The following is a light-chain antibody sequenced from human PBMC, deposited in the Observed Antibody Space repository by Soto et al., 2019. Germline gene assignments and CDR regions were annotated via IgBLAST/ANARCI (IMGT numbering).Light chain of an antibody. Sequence: EIVMTPSPATLSVSPGERATLSCRASQSVSSNLAWYQQKPGQTPKLLIYVASIRATGIPARFSGSGSGTEFTLTISSLQSEDFAVYYCQQYNVWPLTFGGGTKVQFK. V-gene: IGKV3-15*01. CDR1: QSVSSN. CDR2: VAS. J-gene: IGKJ4*01. CDR3: QQYNVWPLT.